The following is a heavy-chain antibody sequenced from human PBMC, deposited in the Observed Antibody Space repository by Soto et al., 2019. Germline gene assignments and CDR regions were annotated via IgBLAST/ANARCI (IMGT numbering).Heavy chain of an antibody. CDR1: GGSTSSSTYH. D-gene: IGHD3-22*01. CDR2: VYYSGST. Sequence: PSETLSFTCSVSGGSTSSSTYHWGWIRQPPGKGLEWIGSVYYSGSTFYNPSLKNRVTISVDTSTNQFSLRLSSVTAADTAVYYCARQRRYYYDSSGYPDYWGQGTLVTAPQ. V-gene: IGHV4-39*01. CDR3: ARQRRYYYDSSGYPDY. J-gene: IGHJ4*02.